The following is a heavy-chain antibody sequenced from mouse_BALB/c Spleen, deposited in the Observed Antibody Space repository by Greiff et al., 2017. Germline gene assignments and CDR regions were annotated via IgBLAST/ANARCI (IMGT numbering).Heavy chain of an antibody. Sequence: EVKLMESGGDLVKPGGSLKLSCAASGFTFSSYGMSWVRQTPDKRLEWVATISSGGSYTYYPDSVKGRFTISRDNAKNTLYLQMSSLKSEDTAMYYCARQRYDTSGVDYWGQGTTLTVSS. CDR2: ISSGGSYT. CDR1: GFTFSSYG. CDR3: ARQRYDTSGVDY. J-gene: IGHJ2*01. D-gene: IGHD2-3*01. V-gene: IGHV5-6*01.